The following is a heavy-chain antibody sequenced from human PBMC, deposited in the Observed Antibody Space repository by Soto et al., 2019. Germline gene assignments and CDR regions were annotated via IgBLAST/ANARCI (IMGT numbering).Heavy chain of an antibody. CDR3: ATGAQTYYDILTGYYNGRIFDY. CDR1: GYTLTELS. J-gene: IGHJ4*02. CDR2: FDPDDGET. V-gene: IGHV1-24*01. Sequence: ASVKVSCKVSGYTLTELSMHWVRQAPGKGLEWMGGFDPDDGETIYAQKFQGRVTMTEDTSTDTAYMELSSLRSEDTAVYYCATGAQTYYDILTGYYNGRIFDYWGQGTLVTVSS. D-gene: IGHD3-9*01.